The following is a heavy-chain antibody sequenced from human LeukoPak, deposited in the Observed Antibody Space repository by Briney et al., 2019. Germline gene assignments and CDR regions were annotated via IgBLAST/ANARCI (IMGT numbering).Heavy chain of an antibody. D-gene: IGHD1-26*01. J-gene: IGHJ3*02. CDR1: GFTFSSYA. CDR3: AKGKIVRNAFDI. V-gene: IGHV3-23*01. CDR2: ISGSGGST. Sequence: GGSLRVSCAASGFTFSSYATSWVRQAPGRGLEWVSAISGSGGSTYYANSVKGRFTISRDNSKNTLYLQMNSLRAEDTAVYYCAKGKIVRNAFDIWGQGTMVTVSS.